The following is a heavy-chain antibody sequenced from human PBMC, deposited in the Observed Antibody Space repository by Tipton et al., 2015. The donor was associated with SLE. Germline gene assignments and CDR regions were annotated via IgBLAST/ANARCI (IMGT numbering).Heavy chain of an antibody. V-gene: IGHV3-23*01. CDR1: GFTFSSYA. CDR3: AKDPFIAAARLYYFDY. D-gene: IGHD6-13*01. J-gene: IGHJ4*02. CDR2: ISGSGGST. Sequence: SLRLSCAASGFTFSSYAMSWVRQAPGKGLEWVSAISGSGGSTYYADSVKGRFTISRDNSKNTLYLQMNSLRAEDTAVYYCAKDPFIAAARLYYFDYWGQGTLVTVSS.